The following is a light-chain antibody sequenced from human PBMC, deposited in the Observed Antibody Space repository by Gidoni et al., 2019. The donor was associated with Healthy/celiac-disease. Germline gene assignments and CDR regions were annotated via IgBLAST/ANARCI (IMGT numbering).Light chain of an antibody. Sequence: HSALTQPASVSGSPGQSITISCTGTSSDVGGYNYVSWYQQHPGKAPKLMIYEVSNRPSGVSDRFSGLQAEYEADYYCSSYTSSSTLEVFGTGTKVTVL. V-gene: IGLV2-14*01. CDR1: SSDVGGYNY. J-gene: IGLJ1*01. CDR2: EVS. CDR3: SSYTSSSTLEV.